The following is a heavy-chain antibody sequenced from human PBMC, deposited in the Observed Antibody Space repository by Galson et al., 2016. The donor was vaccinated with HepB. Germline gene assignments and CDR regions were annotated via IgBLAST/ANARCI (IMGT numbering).Heavy chain of an antibody. Sequence: SLRLSCAASGITFDNFAMYWVSQSPAKGLAWVAVVSYDGDNKYYADSVKGRFTVSRDNSKNTAFLQMNSLRTDDTAVYYCAGARRKDGGYYHFDYWGQGTLVTVSS. D-gene: IGHD2/OR15-2a*01. CDR1: GITFDNFA. CDR2: VSYDGDNK. J-gene: IGHJ4*02. CDR3: AGARRKDGGYYHFDY. V-gene: IGHV3-30-3*01.